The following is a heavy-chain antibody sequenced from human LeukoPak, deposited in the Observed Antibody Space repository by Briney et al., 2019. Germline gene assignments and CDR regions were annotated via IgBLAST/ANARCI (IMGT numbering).Heavy chain of an antibody. J-gene: IGHJ4*02. D-gene: IGHD3-3*01. CDR1: GFTFDDYA. V-gene: IGHV3-43*02. Sequence: GGTLRLSCAASGFTFDDYAMHWVRQAPGKGLEWVSLISGDGGGTYYADSVKGRFTISRENRKNYLYLQIKSLRTEDTALYYCAKDIGRFLEWLPLDYWGQGTLVTVSS. CDR3: AKDIGRFLEWLPLDY. CDR2: ISGDGGGT.